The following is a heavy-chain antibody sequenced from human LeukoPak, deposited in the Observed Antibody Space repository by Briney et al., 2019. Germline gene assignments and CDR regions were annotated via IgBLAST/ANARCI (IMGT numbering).Heavy chain of an antibody. V-gene: IGHV4-59*12. CDR2: IYYSGST. Sequence: SETLSLTCTVSGGSISSYYWSWIRQPPGKGLEWIGYIYYSGSTNYNPSLKSRVTISVDTSKNQFSLKLSSVTAADTAVYYCARAVPYSSSWYWFDPWGQGTLVTVSS. D-gene: IGHD6-13*01. J-gene: IGHJ5*02. CDR1: GGSISSYY. CDR3: ARAVPYSSSWYWFDP.